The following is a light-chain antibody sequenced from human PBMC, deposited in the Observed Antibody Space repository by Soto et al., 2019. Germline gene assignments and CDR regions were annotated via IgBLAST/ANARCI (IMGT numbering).Light chain of an antibody. CDR1: SNDVGGYDY. CDR3: SSYTSSATLV. CDR2: DVS. V-gene: IGLV2-14*03. J-gene: IGLJ2*01. Sequence: QSALTQPASVSGSPGQSITISCTGTSNDVGGYDYVTWYQHHPGKAPKLMIYDVSNRPSGISDRFSASKSGNTASLTISGVQAEDEAHYYCSSYTSSATLVFGGGTKLTVL.